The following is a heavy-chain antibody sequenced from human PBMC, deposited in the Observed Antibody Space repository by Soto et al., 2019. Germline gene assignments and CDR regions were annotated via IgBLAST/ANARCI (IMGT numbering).Heavy chain of an antibody. J-gene: IGHJ4*02. CDR3: ARGRGGYYFDY. V-gene: IGHV1-69*13. CDR2: IIPIFGTA. CDR1: GRTFSSYA. Sequence: SVKVSCKASGRTFSSYAIRWVLQAPGQGLEWMGGIIPIFGTANYSQKFQGRVTITADESTSTAYMELRSLRSDDTAVYYCARGRGGYYFDYWGQGTLVTVSS.